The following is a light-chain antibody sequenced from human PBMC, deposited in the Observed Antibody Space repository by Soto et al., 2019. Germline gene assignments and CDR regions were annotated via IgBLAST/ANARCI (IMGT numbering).Light chain of an antibody. Sequence: QSVLTQPPSVSGAPGQRVTISCTGSSSNIGAGYDVHWYQQLPGTAPKLLIYGNSNRPSGVPDRFSGSKSGTSASLAITGLQAEDGADYYCQSYDSSLSGVFGTGTQLTVL. J-gene: IGLJ1*01. CDR3: QSYDSSLSGV. CDR1: SSNIGAGYD. CDR2: GNS. V-gene: IGLV1-40*01.